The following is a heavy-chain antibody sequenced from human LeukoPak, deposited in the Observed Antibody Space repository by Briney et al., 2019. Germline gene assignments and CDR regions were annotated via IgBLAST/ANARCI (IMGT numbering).Heavy chain of an antibody. V-gene: IGHV1-8*01. J-gene: IGHJ4*02. CDR2: MSPNTGDT. D-gene: IGHD1-14*01. Sequence: GASVKVSCKASGYTFASLDINWVRQATGQGLEWMGWMSPNTGDTGYAQKFQGRVTMTRDSSISTAYMELSSLSSEDTAVYYCARGITRGVDYWGRGTLVTVSS. CDR3: ARGITRGVDY. CDR1: GYTFASLD.